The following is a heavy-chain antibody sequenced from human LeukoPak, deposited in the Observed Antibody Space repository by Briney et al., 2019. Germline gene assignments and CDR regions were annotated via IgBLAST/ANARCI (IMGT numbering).Heavy chain of an antibody. J-gene: IGHJ4*02. CDR1: GFTFSTYS. V-gene: IGHV3-21*01. D-gene: IGHD3-10*01. Sequence: GGSLRLSCAASGFTFSTYSMSWVRQAPGKGLEWISSISSISTYKFYADSVKGRFTISRDDSENSLYLQMNSLRVEDTAVYYCARLPELPGFGDYWGQGTLVTVSS. CDR2: ISSISTYK. CDR3: ARLPELPGFGDY.